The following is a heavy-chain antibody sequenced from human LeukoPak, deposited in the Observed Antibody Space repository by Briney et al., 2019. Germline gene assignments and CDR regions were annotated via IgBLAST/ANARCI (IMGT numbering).Heavy chain of an antibody. CDR3: ARNYYGSGTFDY. CDR2: MTPNSGDT. V-gene: IGHV1-8*01. D-gene: IGHD3-10*01. J-gene: IGHJ4*02. CDR1: GYTFTSYD. Sequence: GASVKVSCKASGYTFTSYDINWVRQAPGQGLEWLGWMTPNSGDTGYAQKFQGRVTMTRDSSISAACLQLSRLRSEERAVYYCARNYYGSGTFDYWGQGTLVTVSS.